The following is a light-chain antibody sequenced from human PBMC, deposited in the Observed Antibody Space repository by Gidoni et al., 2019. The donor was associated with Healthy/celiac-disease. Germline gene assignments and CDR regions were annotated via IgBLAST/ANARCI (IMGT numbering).Light chain of an antibody. CDR2: KAS. V-gene: IGKV1-5*03. Sequence: QMTQSPATLSASVGDRVTITCRASQSSSSWLAWYQQKPGKAPKLLLYKASSLESGVPSRFSGSGSGSEFTLTISSLQPDDFATYYCQQYNSQWTFGQGTKVEIK. CDR1: QSSSSW. CDR3: QQYNSQWT. J-gene: IGKJ1*01.